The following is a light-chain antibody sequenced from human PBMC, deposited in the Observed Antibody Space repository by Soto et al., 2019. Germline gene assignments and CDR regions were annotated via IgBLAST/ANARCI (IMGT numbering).Light chain of an antibody. J-gene: IGKJ1*01. CDR2: DTS. CDR1: QSVSRY. V-gene: IGKV3-11*01. Sequence: GERATLSCRASQSVSRYFAWYQQKPGQPPRLLIYDTSNRATGVPARFSGSGSGTDFTLTISSLEHEDFAIHYCQQGSNWPLTFGPGTKVDIK. CDR3: QQGSNWPLT.